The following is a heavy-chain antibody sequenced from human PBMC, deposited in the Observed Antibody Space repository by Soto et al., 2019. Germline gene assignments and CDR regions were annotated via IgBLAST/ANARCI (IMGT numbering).Heavy chain of an antibody. CDR3: ARDFDY. V-gene: IGHV3-30-3*01. CDR1: GFTFSSYA. Sequence: QVQLVESGGGVVQPGRSLRLSCAASGFTFSSYAMHWVRQAPGKGLVWEAVISYDGSSKYYADSVKGRFTISRDNSKNTLYLQMNSLRAEDTAVYYCARDFDYWGQGTLVTVSS. J-gene: IGHJ4*02. CDR2: ISYDGSSK.